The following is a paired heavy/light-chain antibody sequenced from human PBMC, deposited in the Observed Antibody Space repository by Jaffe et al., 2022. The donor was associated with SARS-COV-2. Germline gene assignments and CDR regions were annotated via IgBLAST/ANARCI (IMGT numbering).Light chain of an antibody. Sequence: DIVMTQTPLSSPVTLGQPASISCRSSQSLVHSDGNTYLSWLQQRPGQPPRLLIYKISNRFSGVPDRFSGSGAGTDFTLKISRVETEDVGVYYCMQATQFRTFGQGTKLEIK. CDR2: KIS. V-gene: IGKV2-24*01. CDR3: MQATQFRT. J-gene: IGKJ2*01. CDR1: QSLVHSDGNTY.
Heavy chain of an antibody. CDR3: AREADYDSSGYYSPGLFDP. D-gene: IGHD3-22*01. CDR2: TFYRSKWYN. V-gene: IGHV6-1*01. CDR1: GDSVSSNSVA. J-gene: IGHJ5*02. Sequence: VQLQQSGPGLVKPSQTLSLTCSVSGDSVSSNSVAWNWIRQSPSRGLEWLGRTFYRSKWYNDYAVSVKGRITINPDTSKNQFSLQLNSVTPEDTAVYYCAREADYDSSGYYSPGLFDPWGLGTLVTVSS.